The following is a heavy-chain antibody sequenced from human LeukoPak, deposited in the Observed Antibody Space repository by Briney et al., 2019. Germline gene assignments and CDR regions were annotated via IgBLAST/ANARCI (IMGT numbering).Heavy chain of an antibody. Sequence: GGSLRLSCAASGFTFSSYAMSWVRQAPGKGLEWVSAISGSGGSTYYADSVKGRFTISRDNSKNTLYLQMNSLRAEDMALYYCAKDHYDILTGHQTDWGQGTLVTVSS. V-gene: IGHV3-23*01. J-gene: IGHJ4*02. CDR3: AKDHYDILTGHQTD. CDR1: GFTFSSYA. CDR2: ISGSGGST. D-gene: IGHD3-9*01.